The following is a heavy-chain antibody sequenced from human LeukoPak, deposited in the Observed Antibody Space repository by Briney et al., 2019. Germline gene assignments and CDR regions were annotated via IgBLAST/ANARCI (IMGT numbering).Heavy chain of an antibody. Sequence: SETLSLTCTVSGDSISDYYWSWIRQPAGKGLEWIGRIYTSGSTNYNPSLKSRVTISVDTSKKQFSLKLSSVTAADTAVYYCARHDRIRYFDTDYWGQGTLVTVSS. CDR3: ARHDRIRYFDTDY. CDR1: GDSISDYY. CDR2: IYTSGST. D-gene: IGHD3-9*01. J-gene: IGHJ4*02. V-gene: IGHV4-4*07.